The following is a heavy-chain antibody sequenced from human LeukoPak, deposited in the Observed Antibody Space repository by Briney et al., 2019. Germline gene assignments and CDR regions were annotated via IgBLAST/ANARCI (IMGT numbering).Heavy chain of an antibody. CDR1: GFAFSSYW. Sequence: GGSLRLSCAASGFAFSSYWMSWVRQAPGVGLEWVASVNPDGSEKYYVDSVRGRFTISRDNARNSLYLQMNSLRAEDTAVYYCAKGTLTTVTTMGGYFDSWGQGTLVTVSS. CDR3: AKGTLTTVTTMGGYFDS. CDR2: VNPDGSEK. D-gene: IGHD4-17*01. V-gene: IGHV3-7*05. J-gene: IGHJ4*02.